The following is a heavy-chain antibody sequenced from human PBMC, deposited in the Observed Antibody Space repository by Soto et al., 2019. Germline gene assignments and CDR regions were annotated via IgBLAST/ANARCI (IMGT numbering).Heavy chain of an antibody. V-gene: IGHV4-39*01. D-gene: IGHD6-6*01. CDR3: ARVISSSSSLGLRYYYYGIDV. Sequence: PLEPLCPTSTVPRVSVSWPVYHWLWHCNQQVNGQERIGSIYYSGSIYYNPSLNSRVTMSVDASRSQFSLKLSSVTAADTAVYYCARVISSSSSLGLRYYYYGIDVWGQGITVTVSS. J-gene: IGHJ6*02. CDR1: RVSVSWPVYH. CDR2: IYYSGSI.